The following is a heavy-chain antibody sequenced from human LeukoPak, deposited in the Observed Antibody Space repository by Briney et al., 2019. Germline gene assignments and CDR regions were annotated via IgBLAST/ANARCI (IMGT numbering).Heavy chain of an antibody. Sequence: GGSLRLSCAASGFTFSSYAMHWVRQAPGKGLEYVSAISSNGGRTYYANSVKGRFTISRDNSKNTLYLQMGSLRAEDMAVYYCARQAQTLRNYFDYWGQGTLVTVSS. J-gene: IGHJ4*02. V-gene: IGHV3-64*01. CDR2: ISSNGGRT. CDR1: GFTFSSYA. CDR3: ARQAQTLRNYFDY.